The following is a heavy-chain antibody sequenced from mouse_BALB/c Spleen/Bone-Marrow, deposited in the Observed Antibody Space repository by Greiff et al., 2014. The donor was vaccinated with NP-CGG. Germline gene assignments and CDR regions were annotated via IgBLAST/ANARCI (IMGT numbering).Heavy chain of an antibody. J-gene: IGHJ4*01. D-gene: IGHD4-1*01. Sequence: DVKLQEPGPDLVKPSQSLSLTCTVTGYSITSYYSWHWIRQFPGNKLEWMGYIHYSGTTVYNPSLKSRISITRDTSNNQFFLQLNSVTTEDTATYYCARFAGTPYTMDYWGQGTSVTVSS. CDR2: IHYSGTT. CDR3: ARFAGTPYTMDY. V-gene: IGHV3-1*02. CDR1: GYSITSYYS.